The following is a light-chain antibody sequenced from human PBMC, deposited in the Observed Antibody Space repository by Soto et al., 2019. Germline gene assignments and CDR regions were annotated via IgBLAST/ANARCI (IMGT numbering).Light chain of an antibody. CDR2: DAS. J-gene: IGKJ1*01. CDR1: QSVSSY. Sequence: EIVLTQSPATLSLSPGERATLSCRASQSVSSYLAWYQQKPGQAPRLLIYDASNRATGIPARFSGSGSGTDFTLTISCLEPEDFAVYYCQQRSNWPRTFGQGTRWIS. V-gene: IGKV3-11*01. CDR3: QQRSNWPRT.